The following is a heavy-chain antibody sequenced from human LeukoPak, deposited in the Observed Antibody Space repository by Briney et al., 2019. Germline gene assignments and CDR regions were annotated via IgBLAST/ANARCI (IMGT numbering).Heavy chain of an antibody. J-gene: IGHJ4*02. CDR3: ARRAAGGSGSAFDY. CDR2: IKQDGSEK. CDR1: GFTFSSYW. V-gene: IGHV3-7*03. D-gene: IGHD3-10*01. Sequence: GGSLRLSCAASGFTFSSYWMSWVRQAPGKGLEWVANIKQDGSEKYYVDSVKGRFTISRDNAKNSLYLQMNSLKTEDTAVYYCARRAAGGSGSAFDYWGQGTLVTVSS.